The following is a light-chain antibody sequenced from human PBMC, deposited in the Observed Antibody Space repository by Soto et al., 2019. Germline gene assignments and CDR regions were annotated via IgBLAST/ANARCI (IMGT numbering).Light chain of an antibody. Sequence: QSVLTQPASVSGSPGESTTISCTGTSSDVGSYNLVSWYQQHPGKAPKVMIYEVSKRPSGVSNRFSGPKSGNTASLTISGLQAEDEADYYCCSYAGSSTLYVFGPGTKVTVL. CDR3: CSYAGSSTLYV. V-gene: IGLV2-23*02. J-gene: IGLJ1*01. CDR1: SSDVGSYNL. CDR2: EVS.